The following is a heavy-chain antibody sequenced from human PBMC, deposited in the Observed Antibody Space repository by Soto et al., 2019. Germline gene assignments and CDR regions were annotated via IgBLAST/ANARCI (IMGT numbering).Heavy chain of an antibody. CDR3: ARFNGYFDL. V-gene: IGHV4-59*08. CDR2: IYYSGST. Sequence: QVQLQESGPGLVKPSETLSLTCTVSGGSISSYYWSWIRQPPGKGLEWIGYIYYSGSTNYNPSLKXRXTXPVDTAKNQFSLKLSSGTAADTAVYYCARFNGYFDLWGRGTLVTVSS. J-gene: IGHJ2*01. CDR1: GGSISSYY.